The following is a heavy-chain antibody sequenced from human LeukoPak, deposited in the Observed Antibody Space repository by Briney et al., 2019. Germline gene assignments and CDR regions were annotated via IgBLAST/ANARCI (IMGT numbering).Heavy chain of an antibody. CDR2: IYYSGST. CDR1: GGSISSYY. D-gene: IGHD6-13*01. J-gene: IGHJ5*02. V-gene: IGHV4-59*01. CDR3: ARGTLKGIAAAGTGNWFDP. Sequence: PSETLSLTCTASGGSISSYYWSWIRQPPGKGLEWIGYIYYSGSTNYNPSLKSRVTISVGTSKNQFSLKLSSVTAADTAVYYCARGTLKGIAAAGTGNWFDPWGQGTLVTVSS.